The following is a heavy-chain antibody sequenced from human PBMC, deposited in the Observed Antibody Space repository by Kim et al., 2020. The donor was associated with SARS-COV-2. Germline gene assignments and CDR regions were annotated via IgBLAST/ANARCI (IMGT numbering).Heavy chain of an antibody. J-gene: IGHJ6*02. CDR2: IIPIFGTA. CDR3: ARALWFTLPNTENPRSYYYYGMDV. D-gene: IGHD3-10*01. Sequence: SVKVSCKASGGTFSSYAISWVRQAPGQGLEWMGGIIPIFGTANYAQKFQGRVTITADESTSTAYMELSSLRSEDTAVYYCARALWFTLPNTENPRSYYYYGMDVWGQGTTVTVSS. V-gene: IGHV1-69*13. CDR1: GGTFSSYA.